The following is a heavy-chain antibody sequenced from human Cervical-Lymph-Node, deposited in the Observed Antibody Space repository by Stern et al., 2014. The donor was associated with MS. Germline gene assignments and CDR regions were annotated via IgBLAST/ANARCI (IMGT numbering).Heavy chain of an antibody. V-gene: IGHV3-30-3*01. CDR1: GFTFSSFA. CDR3: SRDPSRFGDNGYLDF. D-gene: IGHD3-10*01. CDR2: ISHDGTNK. J-gene: IGHJ4*02. Sequence: QVQLVQSGGGLVQPGNSLRLSCAASGFTFSSFAIHWVRQAPGQGLQWLAVISHDGTNKYYAASVKGRFTVSRDKSNNAVYLQISSLRLDDTAVYFCSRDPSRFGDNGYLDFWGQGTLVTVSS.